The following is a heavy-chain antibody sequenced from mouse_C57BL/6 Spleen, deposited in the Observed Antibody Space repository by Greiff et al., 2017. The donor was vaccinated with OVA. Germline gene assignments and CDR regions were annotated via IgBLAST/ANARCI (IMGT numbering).Heavy chain of an antibody. V-gene: IGHV5-4*03. D-gene: IGHD1-1*01. J-gene: IGHJ2*01. CDR1: GFTFSSYA. Sequence: EVKLVESGGGLVKPGGSLKLSCAASGFTFSSYAMSWVRQTPEKRLEWVATISDGGSYTYYPDNVKGRFTISRDNAKNNLYLQMSHLKSEDTAMYYCARPYYYGSSPYYFDYWGQGTTLTVSS. CDR3: ARPYYYGSSPYYFDY. CDR2: ISDGGSYT.